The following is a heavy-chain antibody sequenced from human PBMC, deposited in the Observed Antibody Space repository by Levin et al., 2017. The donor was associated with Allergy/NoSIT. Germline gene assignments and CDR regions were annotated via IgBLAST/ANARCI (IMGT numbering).Heavy chain of an antibody. CDR2: LHPNRGST. CDR3: ASGYGSGSQGWFDP. V-gene: IGHV1-8*01. CDR1: GYTFTSSD. J-gene: IGHJ5*02. Sequence: PTASVKVSCKASGYTFTSSDINWVRQARGQGLEWMGWLHPNRGSTGYALKFQGRVTFTMNASISTVYMELTDLKSEDTAVYYCASGYGSGSQGWFDPWGQGPRVTVSS. D-gene: IGHD3-10*01.